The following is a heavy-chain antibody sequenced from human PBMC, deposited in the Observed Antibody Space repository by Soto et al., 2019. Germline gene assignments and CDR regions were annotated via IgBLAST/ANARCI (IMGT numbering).Heavy chain of an antibody. J-gene: IGHJ4*02. CDR3: ARDRVIVVVPAATLDY. CDR2: ISYDGSNK. Sequence: GGSLRLSCAASGFTFSSYAMHWVRQAPGKGLEWVAVISYDGSNKYYADSVKGRFTISRDNSKNTLYLQVNSLRAEDTAVYYCARDRVIVVVPAATLDYWGQGTLVTVSS. D-gene: IGHD2-2*01. V-gene: IGHV3-30-3*01. CDR1: GFTFSSYA.